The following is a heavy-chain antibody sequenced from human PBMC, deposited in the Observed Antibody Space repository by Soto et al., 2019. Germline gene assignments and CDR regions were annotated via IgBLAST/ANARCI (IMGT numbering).Heavy chain of an antibody. CDR1: GGSVTSYH. CDR3: ARISTHQYDNSGYYSPTYYFDS. J-gene: IGHJ4*02. Sequence: SETLSLTCFVSGGSVTSYHWSWIRQFPGKGLEWIAYTSYTGNTNYNPSLQSRVTISLDTSKNQLSRKLTSMTAADTAVYYCARISTHQYDNSGYYSPTYYFDSWSQGSLVTVSS. V-gene: IGHV4-59*02. CDR2: TSYTGNT. D-gene: IGHD3-3*01.